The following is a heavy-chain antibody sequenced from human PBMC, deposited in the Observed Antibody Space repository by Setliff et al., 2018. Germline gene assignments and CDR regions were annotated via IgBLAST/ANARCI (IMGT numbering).Heavy chain of an antibody. CDR1: GASITTGSYS. V-gene: IGHV4-61*02. D-gene: IGHD3-16*01. J-gene: IGHJ5*02. CDR3: ARDITREPYTGGFYHFDP. Sequence: SETLSLTCTVSGASITTGSYSWSWIRQSAGKGLEWVGRISGSGSATYNPSLKSRVSIFIDASNNQVSLDLSSVTAADSAVYYCARDITREPYTGGFYHFDPWGQGALVTVSA. CDR2: ISGSGSA.